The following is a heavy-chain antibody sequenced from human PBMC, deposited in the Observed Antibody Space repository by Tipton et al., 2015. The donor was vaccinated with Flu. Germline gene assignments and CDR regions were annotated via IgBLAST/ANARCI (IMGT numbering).Heavy chain of an antibody. V-gene: IGHV4-34*01. D-gene: IGHD3-10*01. Sequence: LRLSCAVYGGSFSGYYWSWIRQPPGKGLEWIGEINHSGSTNYNPSLKSRVTISVDTSKNQFSLKLSSVTAADTAVYYCARGPVPYYYGSGSSYYYYYGMDVWGQGTTVTVSS. J-gene: IGHJ6*02. CDR3: ARGPVPYYYGSGSSYYYYYGMDV. CDR1: GGSFSGYY. CDR2: INHSGST.